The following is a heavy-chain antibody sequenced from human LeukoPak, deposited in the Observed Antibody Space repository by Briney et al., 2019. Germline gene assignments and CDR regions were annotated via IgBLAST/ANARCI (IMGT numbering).Heavy chain of an antibody. D-gene: IGHD2-15*01. Sequence: PSETLSLTCTVSGGSISSYYWSWLRQPPGKGLEWIGYIYYSGSTNYNPSLKSRVTISVDTSKNQFSLKLSSVTAADTAVYYCAASEEGYCSGGSCYNWFDPWGQGTLVTVSS. V-gene: IGHV4-59*01. J-gene: IGHJ5*02. CDR3: AASEEGYCSGGSCYNWFDP. CDR1: GGSISSYY. CDR2: IYYSGST.